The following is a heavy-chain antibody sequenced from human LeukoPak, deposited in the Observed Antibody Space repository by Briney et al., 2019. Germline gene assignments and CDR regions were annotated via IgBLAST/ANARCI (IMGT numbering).Heavy chain of an antibody. V-gene: IGHV3-53*01. CDR2: IYSDGST. CDR1: GFSFSIHG. Sequence: GGSLTLSCAASGFSFSIHGMGWVRRAPGKGPEWVSVIYSDGSTYYADSVKGRFTISRDNAKNTVYLQMNSLRAEDTAVYYCVRDLTWGQGTLVTVSS. CDR3: VRDLT. J-gene: IGHJ1*01.